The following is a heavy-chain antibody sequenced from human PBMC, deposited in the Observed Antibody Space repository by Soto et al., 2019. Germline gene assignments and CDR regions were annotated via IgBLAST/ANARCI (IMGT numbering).Heavy chain of an antibody. V-gene: IGHV1-46*01. D-gene: IGHD6-19*01. CDR1: GYTFTSYY. J-gene: IGHJ4*02. CDR3: ARGLAVAYSPALL. Sequence: GASVKVSCKASGYTFTSYYIHWVRQAPGQGLEWMGLINPGGGRTSYAQKLRGRVTMTRDTSTSTVYMELSSLRSEDTAVYYCARGLAVAYSPALLWGQGTLVTVSS. CDR2: INPGGGRT.